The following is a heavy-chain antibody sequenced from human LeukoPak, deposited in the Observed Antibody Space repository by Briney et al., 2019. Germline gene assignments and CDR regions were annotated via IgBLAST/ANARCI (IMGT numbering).Heavy chain of an antibody. CDR1: GFTFDDYA. CDR3: ARNSGYDYYYYYMDV. Sequence: GGSLRLSCAASGFTFDDYAMHWVRQAPGKGLECVSLISWDGGSTYYADSVKGRFTISRDNSKNTLYLQMNSLRAEDTAVYYCARNSGYDYYYYYMDVWGKGTTVTVSS. CDR2: ISWDGGST. D-gene: IGHD5-12*01. V-gene: IGHV3-43D*03. J-gene: IGHJ6*03.